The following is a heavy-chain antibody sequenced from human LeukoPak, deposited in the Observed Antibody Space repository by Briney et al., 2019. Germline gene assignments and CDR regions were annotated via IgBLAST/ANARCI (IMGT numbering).Heavy chain of an antibody. Sequence: ASVKVSCKASGYTFTSYGISWVRQAPGQGLEWMGWISAYNGNTNYAQKLQGRVTMTTDTSTSTAYMELRSLRSDDTAVYYCARTPIAYCGGDCPPYFDYWGQGTLVTVSS. V-gene: IGHV1-18*01. J-gene: IGHJ4*02. CDR1: GYTFTSYG. D-gene: IGHD2-21*02. CDR2: ISAYNGNT. CDR3: ARTPIAYCGGDCPPYFDY.